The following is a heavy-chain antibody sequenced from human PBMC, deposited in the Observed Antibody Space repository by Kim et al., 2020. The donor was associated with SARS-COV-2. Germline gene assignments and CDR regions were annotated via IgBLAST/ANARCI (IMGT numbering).Heavy chain of an antibody. D-gene: IGHD6-19*01. CDR1: GFTFSSYG. V-gene: IGHV3-30*18. J-gene: IGHJ6*02. CDR3: AKAVGIAVGVAPGNYYYYYGMDV. CDR2: ISYDGSNK. Sequence: GGSLRLSCAASGFTFSSYGMHWVRQAPGKGLEWVAVISYDGSNKYYADSVKGRFTISRDNSKNTLYLQMNSLRAEDTAVYYCAKAVGIAVGVAPGNYYYYYGMDVWGQGTTVTVSS.